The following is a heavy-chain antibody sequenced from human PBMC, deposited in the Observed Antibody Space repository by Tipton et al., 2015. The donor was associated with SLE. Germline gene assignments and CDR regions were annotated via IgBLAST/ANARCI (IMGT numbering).Heavy chain of an antibody. CDR1: GFTFSSYE. CDR3: ASEVEGVLHY. V-gene: IGHV3-48*03. D-gene: IGHD1-1*01. J-gene: IGHJ4*02. Sequence: SLRLSCAASGFTFSSYEMNWVRQAPGKGLEWVSYISSSGSTIYYADSVKGRFTISRDNAKNSLYLQMNSLRAEDTAVYYCASEVEGVLHYWGQGTLVTVSS. CDR2: ISSSGSTI.